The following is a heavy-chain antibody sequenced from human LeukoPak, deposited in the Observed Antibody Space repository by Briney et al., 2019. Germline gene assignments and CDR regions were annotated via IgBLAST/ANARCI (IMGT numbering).Heavy chain of an antibody. J-gene: IGHJ4*02. CDR2: ISGSGGST. Sequence: QPGRSLRLSCAASGFTFSSYAMSWVRQAPGKGLEWVSAISGSGGSTYYADSVKGRLTISRDNSKNTLYLQMNSLRAEDTAVYYCAKEDIVVVVAATTPNCFDYWGQGTLVTVSS. V-gene: IGHV3-23*01. D-gene: IGHD2-15*01. CDR3: AKEDIVVVVAATTPNCFDY. CDR1: GFTFSSYA.